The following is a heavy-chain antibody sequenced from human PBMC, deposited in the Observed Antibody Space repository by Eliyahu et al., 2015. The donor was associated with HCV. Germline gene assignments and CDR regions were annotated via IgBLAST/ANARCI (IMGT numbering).Heavy chain of an antibody. CDR1: GFTFSSYS. CDR2: ISSSSTYI. V-gene: IGHV3-21*06. Sequence: EVQLVESGGGLVKPGGSLRLSCAASGFTFSSYSMNWVRQAPGKGLEWVSSISSSSTYINYAESVKGRFTISRDNTKNSLYLQMSSLRVGDTAVYYCARELDPLDYWGQGTLVTVSS. J-gene: IGHJ4*02. D-gene: IGHD1-1*01. CDR3: ARELDPLDY.